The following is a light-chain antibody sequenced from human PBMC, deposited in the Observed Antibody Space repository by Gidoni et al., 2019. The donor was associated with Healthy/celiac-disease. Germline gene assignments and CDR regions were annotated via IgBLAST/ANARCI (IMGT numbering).Light chain of an antibody. CDR2: DAS. V-gene: IGKV3-11*01. CDR3: QQRSNWPWT. Sequence: DIVMTQSPATLSLSPGERATLSCRASQSVSSYLAWYQQKPGQAPRLLIYDASNRATGIPARFSGSGSGTDFTLTISSLESEDFAVYYCQQRSNWPWTFGQGTKVEIK. J-gene: IGKJ1*01. CDR1: QSVSSY.